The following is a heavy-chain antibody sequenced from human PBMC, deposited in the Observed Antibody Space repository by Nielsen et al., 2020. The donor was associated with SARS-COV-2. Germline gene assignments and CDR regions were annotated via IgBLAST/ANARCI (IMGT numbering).Heavy chain of an antibody. Sequence: GGSGRLSCAASGFTFSSYSMNWVRQAPGKGLEWVSYISSSSSTIYYADSVKGRFTISRDNSKNSLYLQMNSLMTDDSALYYCAKDISPFRFPGVDVWGQGTT. CDR3: AKDISPFRFPGVDV. J-gene: IGHJ6*02. CDR2: ISSSSSTI. V-gene: IGHV3-48*04. CDR1: GFTFSSYS. D-gene: IGHD2/OR15-2a*01.